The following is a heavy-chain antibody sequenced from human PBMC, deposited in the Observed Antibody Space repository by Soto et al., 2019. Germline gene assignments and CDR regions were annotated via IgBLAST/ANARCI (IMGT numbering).Heavy chain of an antibody. Sequence: GGSVIRSASACGFAFISYAMHSVRTTQGKGLEYVSAISSNGGSTYYADSVKGRFTISRDNFKNTLHLQINSLRGEDTAVYYCAKSEDDSSAYVGYFDYWGQGTMVTVSS. J-gene: IGHJ4*03. D-gene: IGHD3-22*01. CDR1: GFAFISYA. CDR2: ISSNGGST. CDR3: AKSEDDSSAYVGYFDY. V-gene: IGHV3-64*04.